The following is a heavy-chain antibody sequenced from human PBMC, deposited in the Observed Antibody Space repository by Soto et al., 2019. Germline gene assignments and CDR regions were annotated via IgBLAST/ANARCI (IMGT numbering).Heavy chain of an antibody. CDR1: GFTFSNNA. D-gene: IGHD6-19*01. Sequence: GGYLRLSCAASGFTFSNNAMNWVRQTPGKGLEGDSALSGSGTSTYNEDYVKGRFTITRDNSNITLYLQMNSLRAEDTAVYFCAKRGSSGCDYWGQGTLVTVSS. V-gene: IGHV3-23*01. CDR2: LSGSGTST. J-gene: IGHJ4*02. CDR3: AKRGSSGCDY.